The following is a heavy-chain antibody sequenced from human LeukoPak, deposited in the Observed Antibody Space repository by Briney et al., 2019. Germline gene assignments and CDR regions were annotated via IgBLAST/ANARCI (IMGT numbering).Heavy chain of an antibody. CDR2: IYYSGST. Sequence: SETLSPTCTVSGGSISSHYWSWIRQPPGKGLEWIGYIYYSGSTNYNPSLKSRVTISVDTSKNQFSLKLSSVTAADTAVYYCARGRLGYCSNTSCPDYWGQGTLVTVSS. V-gene: IGHV4-59*11. D-gene: IGHD2-2*01. CDR3: ARGRLGYCSNTSCPDY. CDR1: GGSISSHY. J-gene: IGHJ4*02.